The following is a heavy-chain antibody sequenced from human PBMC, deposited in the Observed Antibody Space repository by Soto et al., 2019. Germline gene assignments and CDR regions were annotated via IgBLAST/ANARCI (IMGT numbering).Heavy chain of an antibody. CDR3: ARLKAGTAAFDY. J-gene: IGHJ4*02. D-gene: IGHD6-19*01. Sequence: EVQLVESGGGLVQPGGSLRLSCAASGFTFNSYWMHWVRQAPGKGLVWVSRINDDGSMTNYADSVRGRFTISRDNAKSTLYQQMNSRRAEDTAVYYCARLKAGTAAFDYWGQGTLVTVSS. CDR1: GFTFNSYW. V-gene: IGHV3-74*01. CDR2: INDDGSMT.